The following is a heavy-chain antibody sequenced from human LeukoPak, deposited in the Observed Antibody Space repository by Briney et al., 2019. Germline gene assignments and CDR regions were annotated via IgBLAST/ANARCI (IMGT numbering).Heavy chain of an antibody. CDR1: GGSISSSNW. CDR2: IYHSGST. CDR3: ARGRPNYDILTGYVGY. D-gene: IGHD3-9*01. Sequence: SGTLSLTCAVSGGSISSSNWWSWVRQPPGKGLEWIGEIYHSGSTNYNPSLKSRVTISVDKSKNQFSLKLSSVTTADTAVYYCARGRPNYDILTGYVGYWGQGTLVTVS. V-gene: IGHV4-4*02. J-gene: IGHJ4*02.